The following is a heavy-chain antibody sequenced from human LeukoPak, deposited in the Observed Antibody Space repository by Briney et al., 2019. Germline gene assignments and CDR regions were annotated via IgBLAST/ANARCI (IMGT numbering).Heavy chain of an antibody. CDR1: GYTFTSYY. Sequence: ASVKVSCKASGYTFTSYYMHRVRQAPGQGLEWMGIINPSGGSTSYAQKFQGRVTMTRDTSTSTVYMELSSLRSEDTAVYYCARAGLRDMKGWFGELLSYYFDYWGQGTLVTVSS. V-gene: IGHV1-46*01. D-gene: IGHD3-10*01. J-gene: IGHJ4*02. CDR2: INPSGGST. CDR3: ARAGLRDMKGWFGELLSYYFDY.